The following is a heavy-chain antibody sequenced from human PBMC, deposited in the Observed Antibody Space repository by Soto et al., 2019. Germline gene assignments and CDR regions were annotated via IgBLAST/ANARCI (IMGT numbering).Heavy chain of an antibody. V-gene: IGHV3-30*09. CDR2: TSYDGSNK. CDR3: AGVYYGGNSVNNY. J-gene: IGHJ4*02. CDR1: GFTFSSYA. D-gene: IGHD2-8*01. Sequence: VGSLRLSCAGSGFTFSSYALSWVRQAPGKGLEWVAATSYDGSNKYYADSVKGRFVISRDNSKNTLDLQMNTLRAEDTAVYYCAGVYYGGNSVNNYWGQGTPVTSPQ.